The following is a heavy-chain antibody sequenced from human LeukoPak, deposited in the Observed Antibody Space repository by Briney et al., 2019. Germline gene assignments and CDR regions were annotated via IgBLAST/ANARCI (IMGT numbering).Heavy chain of an antibody. D-gene: IGHD1-7*01. CDR3: AGSSAGELDY. CDR1: GGSFSGYY. V-gene: IGHV4-34*01. J-gene: IGHJ4*02. Sequence: SETLSLTCAVYGGSFSGYYWSWIRQPPGKGLEWIGEIDHSGSTNYNPSLKSRVTISVDTSKNQFSLKLSSVTAADTAVYYCAGSSAGELDYWGQGTLVTVSS. CDR2: IDHSGST.